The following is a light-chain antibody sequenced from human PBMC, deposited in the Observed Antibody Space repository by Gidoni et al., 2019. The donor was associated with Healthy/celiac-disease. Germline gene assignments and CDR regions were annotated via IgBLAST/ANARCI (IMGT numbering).Light chain of an antibody. Sequence: QSALTQPRSLSGSPGQSVTISCTGTSCDVGGYNYVHWYQQHPGKAPKLMIYDVSKRPSGVPDRFSGSKSGNTASLTISGLQAEDEADYYCCSYAGRWVFGGGTKLTVL. CDR1: SCDVGGYNY. CDR3: CSYAGRWV. CDR2: DVS. J-gene: IGLJ3*02. V-gene: IGLV2-11*01.